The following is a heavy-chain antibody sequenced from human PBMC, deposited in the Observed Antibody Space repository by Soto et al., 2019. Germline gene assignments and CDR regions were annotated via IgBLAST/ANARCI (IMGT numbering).Heavy chain of an antibody. V-gene: IGHV3-49*04. CDR3: TRAGGGVVVTATIDY. D-gene: IGHD2-21*02. CDR2: IRSKAYGGTT. Sequence: EVQLVESGGGLVQPGRSLRLSCTASGFTFGDYAMSWVRQAPGKGLEWVGFIRSKAYGGTTEYAASVKGRFTISRDDSKSIAYLQMNSLKTEDTAVYYCTRAGGGVVVTATIDYWGQGTLVTVSS. CDR1: GFTFGDYA. J-gene: IGHJ4*02.